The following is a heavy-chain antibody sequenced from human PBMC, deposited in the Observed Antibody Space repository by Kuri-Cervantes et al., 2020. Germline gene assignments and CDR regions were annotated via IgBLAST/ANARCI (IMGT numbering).Heavy chain of an antibody. V-gene: IGHV1-18*01. D-gene: IGHD2-21*01. CDR2: ISAYSGDT. CDR3: ARDTYRANFHDVFDI. J-gene: IGHJ3*02. Sequence: ASAKVSCRDLCYTFTSYGISWGRQAPGQGLEWRGWISAYSGDTNYAQNLQRRVTMTTDTSTNTAYMELRGLRSDDTAVYYCARDTYRANFHDVFDIWGQGTTVTVSS. CDR1: CYTFTSYG.